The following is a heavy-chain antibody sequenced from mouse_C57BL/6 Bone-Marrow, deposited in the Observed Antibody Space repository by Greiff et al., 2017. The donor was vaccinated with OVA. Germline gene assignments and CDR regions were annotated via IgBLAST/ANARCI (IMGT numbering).Heavy chain of an antibody. D-gene: IGHD3-2*02. V-gene: IGHV1-26*01. CDR1: GYTFTDYY. CDR3: ARRCGSGYGD. CDR2: INPNNGGT. J-gene: IGHJ2*01. Sequence: EVQLQQSGPELVKPGASVKISCKASGYTFTDYYMNWVKQSHGKSLEWIGDINPNNGGTSYNQKFKGKATLTVDKSSSTAYMELRSLTSEDSAVYYCARRCGSGYGDWGQGTTLTVSS.